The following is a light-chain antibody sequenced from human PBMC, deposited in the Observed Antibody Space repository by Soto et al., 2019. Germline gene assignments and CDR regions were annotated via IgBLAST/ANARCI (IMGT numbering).Light chain of an antibody. J-gene: IGLJ2*01. CDR3: SSYTTSSTVV. CDR1: SSDVGGYNY. V-gene: IGLV2-14*01. CDR2: DVS. Sequence: QSALTQPASVAGSLGQSITISCTGTSSDVGGYNYVSWYQQHPGKAPKLMIYDVSIRPSGVSNRFSGSKSGNTASLTISGLQAEDEADYYCSSYTTSSTVVFGGGTKVTVL.